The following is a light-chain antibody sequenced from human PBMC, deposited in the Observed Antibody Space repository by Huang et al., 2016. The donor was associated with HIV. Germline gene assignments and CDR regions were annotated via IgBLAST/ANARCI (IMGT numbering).Light chain of an antibody. CDR3: QQYNSWPPLFT. CDR1: QSVSTN. J-gene: IGKJ3*01. CDR2: GAS. V-gene: IGKV3-15*01. Sequence: EVLLTQSPATLSVSPGDRATLSCRASQSVSTNLDWYQQNPGQAPRRLIYGASPRATGVPARFSGSGSGTEFTLTISSLQSEDSAVYYCQQYNSWPPLFTFGPGTKVDIK.